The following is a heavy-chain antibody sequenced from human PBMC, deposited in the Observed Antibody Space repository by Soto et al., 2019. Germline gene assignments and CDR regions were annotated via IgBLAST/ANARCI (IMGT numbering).Heavy chain of an antibody. CDR2: ISAYNGNT. J-gene: IGHJ6*02. CDR3: ARDSYDFWSGPLGMDV. D-gene: IGHD3-3*01. Sequence: EASVKVSCKASGYTFTRYGISWVRQAPGQGLEWMGWISAYNGNTNYAQKLQGRVTMTTDTSTSTAYMELRSLRSDDTAVYYCARDSYDFWSGPLGMDVWGQGTTVTVSS. CDR1: GYTFTRYG. V-gene: IGHV1-18*01.